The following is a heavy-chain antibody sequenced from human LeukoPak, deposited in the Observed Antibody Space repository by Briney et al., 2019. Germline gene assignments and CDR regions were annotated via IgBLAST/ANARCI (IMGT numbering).Heavy chain of an antibody. CDR2: ISSSSSTL. J-gene: IGHJ5*01. D-gene: IGHD2-21*02. CDR1: GFTFSDYY. Sequence: PGRSLTLSCAVSGFTFSDYYMSWIRQAPRKWLEWVSYISSSSSTLSYAESVKGRFTISRDNAKNSLFLQMNSLRAEDTAVYYCARDVTGWPNWFDSWGQGTLVTVSS. CDR3: ARDVTGWPNWFDS. V-gene: IGHV3-11*01.